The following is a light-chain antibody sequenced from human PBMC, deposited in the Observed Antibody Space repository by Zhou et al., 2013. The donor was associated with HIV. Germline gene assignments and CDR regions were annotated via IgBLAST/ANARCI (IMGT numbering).Light chain of an antibody. CDR1: QYGS. CDR2: SGS. Sequence: LTQSPGTLSLSPGETAILSCRTGQYGSLAWYQQRPGQAPRLVMYSGSSRATGIPDRFSGSRWGSDYNLTISNLESEDFGVYYCQQYEFFGQGTK. CDR3: QQYEF. V-gene: IGKV3-20*01. J-gene: IGKJ2*01.